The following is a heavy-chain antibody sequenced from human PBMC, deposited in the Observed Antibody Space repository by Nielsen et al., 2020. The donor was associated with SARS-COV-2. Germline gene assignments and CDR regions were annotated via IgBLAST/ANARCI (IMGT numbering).Heavy chain of an antibody. V-gene: IGHV3-48*02. CDR1: GFTFSDWS. J-gene: IGHJ4*02. CDR2: INKDDSTI. Sequence: GESLKISCAASGFTFSDWSMTWVRQAPGKGLEWLSYINKDDSTIKYADSVKGRFTISRDNAKSPLYLQINSLRDDDTGVYYCARPFDLLSGIQYWGQGTLVTVSS. CDR3: ARPFDLLSGIQY. D-gene: IGHD3-3*01.